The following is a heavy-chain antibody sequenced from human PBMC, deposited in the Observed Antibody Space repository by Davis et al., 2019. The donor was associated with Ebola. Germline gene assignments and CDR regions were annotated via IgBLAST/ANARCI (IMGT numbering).Heavy chain of an antibody. CDR2: INPNDGRT. J-gene: IGHJ6*02. CDR1: GYTFTNYY. CDR3: ARDGREPRMLYGMDV. V-gene: IGHV1-46*01. D-gene: IGHD1-14*01. Sequence: ASVKVSCKASGYTFTNYYMHWVRQAPGQGLEWMGMINPNDGRTIYAQNFQGRVTMTVDISTSTAYMELRSLRSDDTAVYFCARDGREPRMLYGMDVWGQGTTVTVSS.